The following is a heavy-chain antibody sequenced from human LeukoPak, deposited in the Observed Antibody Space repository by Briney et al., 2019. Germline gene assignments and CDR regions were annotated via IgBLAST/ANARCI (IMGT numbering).Heavy chain of an antibody. CDR2: ISSSSSYI. CDR1: GFTFSSYS. CDR3: ARDRGQQLVRGYYYYGMDV. J-gene: IGHJ6*02. D-gene: IGHD6-13*01. Sequence: AGGSLRLSCAASGFTFSSYSMNWVRQAPGKGLEWVSSISSSSSYIYYADSVKGQFTISRDNAKNSLYLQMNSLRAEDTAVYYCARDRGQQLVRGYYYYGMDVWGQGTTVTVSS. V-gene: IGHV3-21*01.